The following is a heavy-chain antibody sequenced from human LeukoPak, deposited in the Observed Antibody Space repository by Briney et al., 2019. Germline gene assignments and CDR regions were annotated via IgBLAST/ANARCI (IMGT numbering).Heavy chain of an antibody. CDR2: IYYSGTT. CDR1: GGSISSSSYY. D-gene: IGHD5-18*01. CDR3: AKGAGGFSYYNWFDP. V-gene: IGHV4-39*07. Sequence: SETLSLTCTVSGGSISSSSYYWGWIRQPPGKGLEWIGSIYYSGTTHYNPSLESRVTISVDTSKDQFSLKLASVTAADTAIYYCAKGAGGFSYYNWFDPWGQGTLVTVSS. J-gene: IGHJ5*02.